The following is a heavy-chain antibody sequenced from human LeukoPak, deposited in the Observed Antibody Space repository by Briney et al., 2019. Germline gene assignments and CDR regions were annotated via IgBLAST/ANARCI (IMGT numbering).Heavy chain of an antibody. CDR2: INGYNGNT. J-gene: IGHJ4*02. Sequence: GASVTVSCKASGSTFINYGISWVRQAPGQGLEWMGWINGYNGNTNYAQKLQGRVSMTTDTSTNTAYMELRSLRSDDTAEYYCAREGAGSGWPDYWGQGTLVTVSS. V-gene: IGHV1-18*01. D-gene: IGHD6-19*01. CDR3: AREGAGSGWPDY. CDR1: GSTFINYG.